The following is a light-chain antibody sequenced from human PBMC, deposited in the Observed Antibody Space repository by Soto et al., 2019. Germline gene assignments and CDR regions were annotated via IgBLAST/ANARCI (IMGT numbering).Light chain of an antibody. CDR3: QQSYSVPHT. CDR2: AAS. J-gene: IGKJ2*01. CDR1: QNIFTY. Sequence: DIQMTQSPSSLSASVGARVTITCRASQNIFTYLTWYQHKPGKAPKLLIYAASSLQSGVPSRFSGSGSGTDFALTISSLQPEDFATFYCQQSYSVPHTFGQGTKLEI. V-gene: IGKV1-39*01.